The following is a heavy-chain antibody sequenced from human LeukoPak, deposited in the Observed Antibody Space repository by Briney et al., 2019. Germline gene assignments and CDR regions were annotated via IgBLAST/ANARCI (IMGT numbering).Heavy chain of an antibody. J-gene: IGHJ1*01. CDR3: AKDDAWGRFYH. V-gene: IGHV3-23*01. CDR1: GFTFSSYS. Sequence: PGGTLRLSCAASGFTFSSYSMNWVRQAPGKGLEWVSGSSSIGGRTYYADSVKGRFTVNRDNSRNTLYLQMNSLRAEDTGVYYCAKDDAWGRFYHWGQGTLVTVSS. CDR2: SSSIGGRT. D-gene: IGHD3-16*01.